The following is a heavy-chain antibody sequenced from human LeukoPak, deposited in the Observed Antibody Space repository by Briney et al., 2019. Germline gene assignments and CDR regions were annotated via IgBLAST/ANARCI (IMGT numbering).Heavy chain of an antibody. CDR2: IRFDGSEK. D-gene: IGHD2-2*01. CDR1: GFTFSTSV. CDR3: AKQGLVPATAGD. Sequence: GGSQRLSCAAPGFTFSTSVMHWVRQAPGKGLEWLSFIRFDGSEKYYADSVKARFSISRDNSMNTLYLQMNSLRPEDTAVYYCAKQGLVPATAGDWGQGTLVTVSS. J-gene: IGHJ4*02. V-gene: IGHV3-30*02.